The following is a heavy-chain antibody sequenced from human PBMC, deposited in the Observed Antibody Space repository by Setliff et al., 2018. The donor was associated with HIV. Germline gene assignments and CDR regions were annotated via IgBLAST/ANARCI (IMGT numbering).Heavy chain of an antibody. D-gene: IGHD1-26*01. CDR3: ARRQRKVGGGVALDY. Sequence: SVKVSCKASGGTFSRSVFSWVRQAPGQGLEWMGRFIPIFGTANYAQKFQGRVTITADESTSTAYMELSSLRSEDTAVYYCARRQRKVGGGVALDYWGQGTLVTVS. J-gene: IGHJ4*02. CDR2: FIPIFGTA. V-gene: IGHV1-69*13. CDR1: GGTFSRSV.